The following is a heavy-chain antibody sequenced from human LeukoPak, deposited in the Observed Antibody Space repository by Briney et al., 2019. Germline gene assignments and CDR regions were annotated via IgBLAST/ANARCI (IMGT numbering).Heavy chain of an antibody. Sequence: GGSLRLSCAASGFTFSNHDMHWVRQAPGKGLEWVAVIWYDGSNTYYVDSLKGRFTISRDNSKNTLYLQMNSLRAEDTAVYYCARLGSGYLFDYWGQGTLVTVSS. J-gene: IGHJ4*02. CDR1: GFTFSNHD. CDR3: ARLGSGYLFDY. CDR2: IWYDGSNT. D-gene: IGHD3-3*01. V-gene: IGHV3-33*01.